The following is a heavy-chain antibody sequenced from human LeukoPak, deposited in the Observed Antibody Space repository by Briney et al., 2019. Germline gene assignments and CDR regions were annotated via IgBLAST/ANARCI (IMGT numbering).Heavy chain of an antibody. CDR2: ISSSGSTI. CDR3: ARGDCYDTSGFRGGYYYYGMDV. J-gene: IGHJ6*02. CDR1: GFTFSYYE. V-gene: IGHV3-48*03. Sequence: GGSLRLSCAASGFTFSYYEMNWVRQAPGKGLEWVSYISSSGSTIYYADSVKGRFTISRDNAKNSLYLQMNSLRAEDTAVYYCARGDCYDTSGFRGGYYYYGMDVWGQGTTVTVSS. D-gene: IGHD3-22*01.